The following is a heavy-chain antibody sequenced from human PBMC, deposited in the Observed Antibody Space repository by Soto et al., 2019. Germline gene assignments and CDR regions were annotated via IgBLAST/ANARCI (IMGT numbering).Heavy chain of an antibody. D-gene: IGHD3-16*01. Sequence: GASVKVSCKASGYTFTSYDINWVRQATGQGLEWMGWMNPNSGNTGYAQKFQGRVTMTRNTSISTAYMELSSLRSEDTAVYYCATGNLVHRGSYYYYGMDVWGQGTTVTVSS. V-gene: IGHV1-8*01. CDR2: MNPNSGNT. J-gene: IGHJ6*02. CDR1: GYTFTSYD. CDR3: ATGNLVHRGSYYYYGMDV.